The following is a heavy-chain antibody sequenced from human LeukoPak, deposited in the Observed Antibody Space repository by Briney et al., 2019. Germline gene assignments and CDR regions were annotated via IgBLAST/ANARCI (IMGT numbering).Heavy chain of an antibody. J-gene: IGHJ4*02. CDR3: SRGHPDSRGYHSDY. V-gene: IGHV3-64*01. CDR1: GFAFSTYA. D-gene: IGHD3-22*01. Sequence: PGGSLRLSCVASGFAFSTYAMHWVRQAPGKGLEYVSGINSDGSSTYYANSVKGRFTISRDNSRNTLYLQMGSLRAEDLALYYCSRGHPDSRGYHSDYWGQGTLVTVSS. CDR2: INSDGSST.